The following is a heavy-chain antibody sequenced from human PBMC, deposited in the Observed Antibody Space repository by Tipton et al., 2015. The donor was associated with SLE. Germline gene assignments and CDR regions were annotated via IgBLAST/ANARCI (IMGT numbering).Heavy chain of an antibody. J-gene: IGHJ5*01. CDR3: TTDHRRDGYNIAS. D-gene: IGHD5-24*01. CDR1: GFTFSNAW. CDR2: IKSKTDGGTT. V-gene: IGHV3-15*01. Sequence: SLRLSCAASGFTFSNAWMSWVRQAPGKGLEWVGRIKSKTDGGTTDYAAPVKGRFTISRDDSKNTLYLQMNSLKTEDTAVYYCTTDHRRDGYNIASWGQGTLVTVSS.